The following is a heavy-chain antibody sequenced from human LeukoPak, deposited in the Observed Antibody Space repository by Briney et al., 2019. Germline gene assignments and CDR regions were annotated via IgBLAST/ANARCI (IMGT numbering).Heavy chain of an antibody. CDR2: IYYSGST. Sequence: SETLSLTCTVSGGSISSSSYYWGWIRQPPGKGLEWIVSIYYSGSTYYNPSLKSRVTISVDTSKNQFSLKLSSVTAADTAVYYCARAHSSWYIGGAFDIWGQGTMVTVSS. D-gene: IGHD6-13*01. V-gene: IGHV4-39*07. CDR1: GGSISSSSYY. J-gene: IGHJ3*02. CDR3: ARAHSSWYIGGAFDI.